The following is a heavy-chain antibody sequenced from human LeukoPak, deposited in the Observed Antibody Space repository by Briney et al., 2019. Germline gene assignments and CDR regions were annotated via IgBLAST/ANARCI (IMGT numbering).Heavy chain of an antibody. D-gene: IGHD6-19*01. V-gene: IGHV1-2*02. Sequence: ASVKVSCKASGYTFTGYYMHWVRQAPGQGLEWMGWINPHSGGTNNAQKFQGRVTMTTDTDTSTASMELSRLRSDDTAVYYCARARIAVAGTPWFDPWGQGTLVTVSS. CDR2: INPHSGGT. CDR3: ARARIAVAGTPWFDP. J-gene: IGHJ5*02. CDR1: GYTFTGYY.